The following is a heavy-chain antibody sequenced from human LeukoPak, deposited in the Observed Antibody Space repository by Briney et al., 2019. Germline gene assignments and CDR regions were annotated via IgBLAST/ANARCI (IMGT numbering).Heavy chain of an antibody. Sequence: GGSLRLSCAASGFTFSRYWMNWVRQAPAKGLEWVANIKEDGSEKYYVDSVKGRFTISRDNAKNSLYLQMNSLRAEATAVYYCARDNRDIVVVTAAMGDYYYYGMDVWGQGTTVIVSS. V-gene: IGHV3-7*05. J-gene: IGHJ6*02. CDR2: IKEDGSEK. D-gene: IGHD2-2*01. CDR1: GFTFSRYW. CDR3: ARDNRDIVVVTAAMGDYYYYGMDV.